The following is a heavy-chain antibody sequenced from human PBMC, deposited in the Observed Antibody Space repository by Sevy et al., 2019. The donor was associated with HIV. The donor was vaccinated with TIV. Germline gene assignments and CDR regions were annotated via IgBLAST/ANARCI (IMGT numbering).Heavy chain of an antibody. Sequence: GWSLRLSCAASGFTFSYYSMNWVRLAPGKGLEWVSSIRSTGTDKRYADSVKGRFTISRDNAQNSLSLQMNSLRAEDTAVYYCARDRGYGDYGGEFDYWGQGTLVTVSS. V-gene: IGHV3-21*01. CDR2: IRSTGTDK. CDR3: ARDRGYGDYGGEFDY. J-gene: IGHJ4*02. CDR1: GFTFSYYS. D-gene: IGHD4-17*01.